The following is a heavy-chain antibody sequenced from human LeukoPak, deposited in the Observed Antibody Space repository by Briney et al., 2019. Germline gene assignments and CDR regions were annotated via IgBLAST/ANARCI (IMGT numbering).Heavy chain of an antibody. CDR1: GGSFSGYY. CDR3: AIAVAYDSSGYYYPAFGY. V-gene: IGHV4-34*01. J-gene: IGHJ4*02. D-gene: IGHD3-22*01. Sequence: SETLSLTCAVYGGSFSGYYWSWIRRPPGKGLEWIGEINHSGSTNYNPSLKSRVTISVDTSKNQFSLKLSSVTAADTAVYYCAIAVAYDSSGYYYPAFGYWGQGTLVTVSS. CDR2: INHSGST.